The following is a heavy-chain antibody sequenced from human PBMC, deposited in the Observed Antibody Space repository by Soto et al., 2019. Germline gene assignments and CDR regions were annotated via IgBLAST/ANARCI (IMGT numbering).Heavy chain of an antibody. D-gene: IGHD2-15*01. Sequence: GGSLRLSCAASGFTFSSYAMHWVRQAPGKGLEWVAVISYDGSNKYYADSVKGRFTISRDNSKNTPYLQMNSLRAEDTAVYYCARDSGIVVVVPTYGMDVWGQGTTVTVSS. CDR2: ISYDGSNK. V-gene: IGHV3-30-3*01. CDR3: ARDSGIVVVVPTYGMDV. J-gene: IGHJ6*02. CDR1: GFTFSSYA.